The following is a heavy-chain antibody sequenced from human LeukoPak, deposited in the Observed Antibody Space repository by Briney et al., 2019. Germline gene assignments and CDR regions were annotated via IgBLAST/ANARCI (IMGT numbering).Heavy chain of an antibody. D-gene: IGHD4-17*01. J-gene: IGHJ6*03. V-gene: IGHV3-21*01. Sequence: KSGGSLRLSCAASGFTVSSYYMNWVRQAPGKGLEWVSSISSSSSYIYYADSVKGRFTISRDNAKNSLYLQMNSLRAEDTAVYYCARDQTVTTFSHYYYYYMDVWGKGTTVTVSS. CDR2: ISSSSSYI. CDR1: GFTVSSYY. CDR3: ARDQTVTTFSHYYYYYMDV.